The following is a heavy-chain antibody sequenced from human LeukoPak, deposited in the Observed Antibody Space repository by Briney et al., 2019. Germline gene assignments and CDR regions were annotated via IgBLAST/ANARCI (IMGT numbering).Heavy chain of an antibody. V-gene: IGHV3-20*04. Sequence: GGSLRLSCAASGFTFDDYGMSWVRQVPGKGLEWVSGINWNGGRTGYADSVKGRFTISRDNAKKSLYLQMNSLRTEDTAVYYCARDSQYSGSYPDYWGQGTLVTVSS. J-gene: IGHJ4*02. CDR2: INWNGGRT. D-gene: IGHD1-26*01. CDR1: GFTFDDYG. CDR3: ARDSQYSGSYPDY.